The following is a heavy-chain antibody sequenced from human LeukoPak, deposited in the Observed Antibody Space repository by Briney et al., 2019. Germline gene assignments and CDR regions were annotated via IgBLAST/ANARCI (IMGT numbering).Heavy chain of an antibody. V-gene: IGHV1-8*01. J-gene: IGHJ6*03. CDR1: GYTFTSYD. CDR3: ARGSLLGNSSSWYRYYYYYYMDV. CDR2: MNPNSGNT. Sequence: ASVKVSCKASGYTFTSYDINWVRQATGQGLEWMGWMNPNSGNTGYAQKFQGRVTMTRNTSISTAHMELSSLRSEDTAVYYCARGSLLGNSSSWYRYYYYYYMDVWGKGTTVTVSS. D-gene: IGHD6-13*01.